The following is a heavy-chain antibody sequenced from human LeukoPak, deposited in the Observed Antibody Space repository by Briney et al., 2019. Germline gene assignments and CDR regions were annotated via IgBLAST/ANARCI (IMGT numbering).Heavy chain of an antibody. CDR3: ASHYYDRSGYY. Sequence: GGSLRLSCAGSGFTFSSYWMRWVRQAPGKGLVWVSRINSDGSSTSYADSVKGRSTISRDNAKNTVYLQMKSLRAEETAVYYCASHYYDRSGYYWGQGTLVTVSS. CDR1: GFTFSSYW. CDR2: INSDGSST. J-gene: IGHJ4*02. D-gene: IGHD3-22*01. V-gene: IGHV3-74*01.